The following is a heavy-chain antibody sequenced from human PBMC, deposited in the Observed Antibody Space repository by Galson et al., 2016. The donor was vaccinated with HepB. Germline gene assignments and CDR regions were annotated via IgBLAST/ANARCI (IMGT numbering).Heavy chain of an antibody. CDR2: IFWDDNK. CDR3: AQTTDPAGTFFGF. CDR1: GFSLNTGGVG. D-gene: IGHD2-2*01. J-gene: IGHJ4*02. Sequence: PALVKPTQTLTLTCTFSGFSLNTGGVGVGWIRQPPGKALEWLALIFWDDNKHYGPSLKSRVTITKDRSRNQVVLTMANMDPVDTATYYCAQTTDPAGTFFGFWGQGKLVTVSS. V-gene: IGHV2-5*05.